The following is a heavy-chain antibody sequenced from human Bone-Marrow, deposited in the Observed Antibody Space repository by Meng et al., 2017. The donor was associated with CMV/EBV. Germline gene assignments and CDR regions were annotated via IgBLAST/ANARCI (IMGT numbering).Heavy chain of an antibody. J-gene: IGHJ6*02. CDR3: ARAHFTIFGVLSGDYGMDV. V-gene: IGHV1-18*01. CDR1: GGTFSSYA. D-gene: IGHD3-3*01. Sequence: ASVKVSCKASGGTFSSYAISWVRQAPGQGLEWMGWISAYNGRTHYAKEFQGRVTMTTDTSTSTVYMDLRSLRSDDTAEYYCARAHFTIFGVLSGDYGMDVWGQGTTVTFSS. CDR2: ISAYNGRT.